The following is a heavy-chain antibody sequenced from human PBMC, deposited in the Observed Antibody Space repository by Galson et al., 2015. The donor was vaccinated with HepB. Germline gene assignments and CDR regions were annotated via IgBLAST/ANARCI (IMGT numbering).Heavy chain of an antibody. V-gene: IGHV1-2*02. D-gene: IGHD6-19*01. Sequence: SVKVSCKASGYTFTGYYMHWVRQAPGQGLEWMGWINPNSGGTNYAQKFQGRVTMTRDTSISTAYMELSRLRSDDTAVYYCARPSIAIAMAGTRWFDPWGQGTLVTVSS. CDR2: INPNSGGT. CDR1: GYTFTGYY. CDR3: ARPSIAIAMAGTRWFDP. J-gene: IGHJ5*02.